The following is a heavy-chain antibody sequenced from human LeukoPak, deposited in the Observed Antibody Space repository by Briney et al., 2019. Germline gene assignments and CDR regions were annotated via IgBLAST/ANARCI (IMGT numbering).Heavy chain of an antibody. CDR1: GGSISSSTYC. D-gene: IGHD3-22*01. V-gene: IGHV4-39*01. CDR3: ALRSRRKLLNSSGYYPRGFDH. CDR2: IFYSGTT. J-gene: IGHJ5*02. Sequence: RTSETLSLTCTVSGGSISSSTYCWGWIRQSPGKGLEWIGSIFYSGTTYDNPSLKSRVTISVDTSKNQISLKLSSVTAADTAVYYCALRSRRKLLNSSGYYPRGFDHWGQGTLVTVSS.